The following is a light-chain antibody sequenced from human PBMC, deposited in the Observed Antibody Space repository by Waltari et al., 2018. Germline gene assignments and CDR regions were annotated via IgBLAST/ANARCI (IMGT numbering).Light chain of an antibody. J-gene: IGKJ1*01. CDR3: VQTIAFPWT. CDR2: GGS. Sequence: DIVMTQTPLSLPITPGEPASISCRSSQSILHSNGNTYLHWYLQKSGQSPQLLIYGGSNRASGVPDRFRGSGSGTDFTLKISKVEAEDVGVYYCVQTIAFPWTFGQGTKVEIK. V-gene: IGKV2-40*01. CDR1: QSILHSNGNTY.